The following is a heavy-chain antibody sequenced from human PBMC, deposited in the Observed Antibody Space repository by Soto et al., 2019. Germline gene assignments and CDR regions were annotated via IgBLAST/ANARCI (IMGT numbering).Heavy chain of an antibody. CDR3: ARDPRRDGYNYVAY. J-gene: IGHJ4*02. CDR1: GCTFTSYA. V-gene: IGHV1-69*13. D-gene: IGHD5-12*01. CDR2: IIPIFGTA. Sequence: GASVKVSCKASGCTFTSYAISWVRQAPGQGLEWMGGIIPIFGTANYAQKLQGRVTITADASTSTAYMELSSLRSEDTAVYYCARDPRRDGYNYVAYWGQGTLVTVSS.